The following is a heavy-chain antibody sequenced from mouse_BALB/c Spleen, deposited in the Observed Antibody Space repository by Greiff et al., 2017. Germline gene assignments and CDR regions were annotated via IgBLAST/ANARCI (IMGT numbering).Heavy chain of an antibody. J-gene: IGHJ2*01. CDR2: ISSGGSYT. D-gene: IGHD1-1*01. CDR3: TREEGYGVITTVVEGLHFDY. V-gene: IGHV5-6-4*01. Sequence: EVMLVESGGGLVKPGGSLKLSCAASGFTFSSYTMSWVRQTPAKRLEWVATISSGGSYTYYPDSVKGRFTISRDNAKNTLYLQMSSLKSEDTAMYYCTREEGYGVITTVVEGLHFDYWGQGTTLTVSS. CDR1: GFTFSSYT.